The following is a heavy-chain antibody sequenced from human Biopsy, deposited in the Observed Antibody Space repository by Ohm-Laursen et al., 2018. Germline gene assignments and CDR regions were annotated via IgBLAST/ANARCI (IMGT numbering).Heavy chain of an antibody. V-gene: IGHV4-61*01. Sequence: SDTLSLTCTVSGDSLSSGPDNWSWIRQPPGQGLEYIGFIYSGGNTNYNPSLQNRVTMSADTSKNQFYLKLSSVIAADMAVYYCARGRRTSGWPYFANWGQGTLVIVSS. CDR3: ARGRRTSGWPYFAN. CDR2: IYSGGNT. D-gene: IGHD6-19*01. J-gene: IGHJ4*02. CDR1: GDSLSSGPDN.